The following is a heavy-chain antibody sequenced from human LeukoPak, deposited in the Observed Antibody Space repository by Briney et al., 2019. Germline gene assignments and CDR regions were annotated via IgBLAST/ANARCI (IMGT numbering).Heavy chain of an antibody. CDR1: GGTFSSYA. V-gene: IGHV1-69*10. J-gene: IGHJ5*02. Sequence: GASVKVSCKASGGTFSSYAISWVRQAPGQGLEWMGGIIPIFGIANYAQKFQGRVTITADKSTSTAYMELSSLRSEDTAVYYCARDPPAYTAMVRDWFDPWGQGTLVTVSS. CDR2: IIPIFGIA. D-gene: IGHD5-18*01. CDR3: ARDPPAYTAMVRDWFDP.